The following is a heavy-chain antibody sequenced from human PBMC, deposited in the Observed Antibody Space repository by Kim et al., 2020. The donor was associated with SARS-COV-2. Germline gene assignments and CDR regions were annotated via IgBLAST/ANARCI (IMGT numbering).Heavy chain of an antibody. J-gene: IGHJ4*02. V-gene: IGHV4-30-2*04. D-gene: IGHD3-22*01. CDR3: ARVMYDSSGYDY. Sequence: YYNASLKGRVTISVDTCTNQFSLKLSSVTAADTAVYYCARVMYDSSGYDYWGQGTLVTVSS.